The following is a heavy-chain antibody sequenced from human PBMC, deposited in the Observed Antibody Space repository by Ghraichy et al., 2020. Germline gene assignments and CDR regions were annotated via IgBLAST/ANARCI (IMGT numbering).Heavy chain of an antibody. CDR2: INPNNGGT. Sequence: ASVKVSCKASGYTFTGYYMHWVRQAPGQGLEWMGWINPNNGGTNYAQKFQGRVTMTRDTSISTAYMELSRLRSDDTAVYYCARDRSGYDGGFDYWGQGTLVTVSS. D-gene: IGHD5-12*01. V-gene: IGHV1-2*02. CDR3: ARDRSGYDGGFDY. J-gene: IGHJ4*02. CDR1: GYTFTGYY.